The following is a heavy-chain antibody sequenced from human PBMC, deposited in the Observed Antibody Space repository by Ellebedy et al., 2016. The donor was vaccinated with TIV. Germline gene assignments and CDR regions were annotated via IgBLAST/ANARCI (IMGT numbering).Heavy chain of an antibody. Sequence: SETLSLTCTVSGGSISSSSYYWGWIRQHPGKGLEWIGYIYYSGSTYYNPSLKSRVTISVDTSKNKFSLKLSSVTAADTAVYYCATDIGGVVRGVIGYYFDLWGRGTLVTVSS. D-gene: IGHD3-10*01. CDR2: IYYSGST. CDR1: GGSISSSSYY. J-gene: IGHJ2*01. CDR3: ATDIGGVVRGVIGYYFDL. V-gene: IGHV4-39*07.